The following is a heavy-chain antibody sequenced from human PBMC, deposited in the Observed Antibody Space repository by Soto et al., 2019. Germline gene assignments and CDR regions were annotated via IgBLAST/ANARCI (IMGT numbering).Heavy chain of an antibody. J-gene: IGHJ4*02. D-gene: IGHD6-13*01. Sequence: SETLSLTCTVSGGSISSGDYYWSWISQTPGKGLQWLGYIYYSRSTCYNPSLTSRVTLSVDTSKNQFSLKLSSVTAADTAVYYCARVSAAALYDYCGQGTLGTVSS. CDR3: ARVSAAALYDY. CDR1: GGSISSGDYY. CDR2: IYYSRST. V-gene: IGHV4-30-4*01.